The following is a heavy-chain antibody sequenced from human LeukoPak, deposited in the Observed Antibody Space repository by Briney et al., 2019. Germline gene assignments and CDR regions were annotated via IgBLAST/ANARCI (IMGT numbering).Heavy chain of an antibody. Sequence: GGSLRLSCAVSGFIFDDYAMHWVRQAPGKGLEWVSAISGSGRSTYYADSVKGRFTISRDNSKNTLYLQMSSLRAEDTAVYYCAVRIAPGYFQHWGQGTLVTVSS. CDR3: AVRIAPGYFQH. J-gene: IGHJ1*01. CDR2: ISGSGRST. CDR1: GFIFDDYA. D-gene: IGHD6-13*01. V-gene: IGHV3-23*01.